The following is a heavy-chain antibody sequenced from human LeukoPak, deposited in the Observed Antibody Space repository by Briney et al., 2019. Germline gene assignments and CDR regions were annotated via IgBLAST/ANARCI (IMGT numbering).Heavy chain of an antibody. V-gene: IGHV4-34*01. CDR2: INXSGIT. J-gene: IGHJ6*02. CDR3: ARRVLRYFDWTDYYYGMDV. Sequence: EINXSGITNYNPSIKSRVTISVDTSKNQFSLKLSSVTAADTAVYYCARRVLRYFDWTDYYYGMDVWGQGTTVTVSS. D-gene: IGHD3-9*01.